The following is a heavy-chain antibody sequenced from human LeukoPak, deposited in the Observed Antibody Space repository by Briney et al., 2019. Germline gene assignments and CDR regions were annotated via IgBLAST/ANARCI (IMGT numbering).Heavy chain of an antibody. J-gene: IGHJ4*02. CDR1: GASLTTEGYS. Sequence: SETLSLTCAVSGASLTTEGYSWNWIRQSPGKGLEWIGYIYYGGSTYYNPSLNSRLTMSRDTSKNQFSLQLNPVTAADTAVYYCARAWGAAHYFFDSWGQGTRVTVSS. CDR2: IYYGGST. CDR3: ARAWGAAHYFFDS. V-gene: IGHV4-30-4*07. D-gene: IGHD1-26*01.